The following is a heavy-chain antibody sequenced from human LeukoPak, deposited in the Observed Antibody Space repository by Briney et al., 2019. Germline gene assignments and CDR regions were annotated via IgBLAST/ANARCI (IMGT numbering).Heavy chain of an antibody. J-gene: IGHJ4*02. Sequence: ASVKVSCKASGYTFTGYYMHWVRQAPGQGLEWMGRINPNSGGTNYAQKFQGRVTMTRDTSISTAYMELSRLRSDDTAVYYCATALKYGGNSGYYFDYWGQGTLVTASS. CDR1: GYTFTGYY. V-gene: IGHV1-2*06. CDR3: ATALKYGGNSGYYFDY. CDR2: INPNSGGT. D-gene: IGHD4-23*01.